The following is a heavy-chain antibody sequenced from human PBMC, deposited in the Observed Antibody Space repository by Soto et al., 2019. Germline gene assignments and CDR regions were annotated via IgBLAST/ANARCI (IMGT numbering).Heavy chain of an antibody. Sequence: QVQLVQSGAEEKKPGASVKVSCKASGYTFTVYAMHWVRQAPGQRLEWMGWINAGNGNTKYSQKFQGRVTITRDTSARTAYMELSSLRSEDTAVYYCARAVAVPAAFDYWGQGTLVTVSS. CDR2: INAGNGNT. D-gene: IGHD6-19*01. V-gene: IGHV1-3*05. CDR1: GYTFTVYA. J-gene: IGHJ4*02. CDR3: ARAVAVPAAFDY.